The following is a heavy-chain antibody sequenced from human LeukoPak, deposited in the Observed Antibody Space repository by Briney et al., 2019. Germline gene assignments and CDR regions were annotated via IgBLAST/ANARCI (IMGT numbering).Heavy chain of an antibody. J-gene: IGHJ4*02. V-gene: IGHV3-7*04. CDR1: GFTLSNYW. D-gene: IGHD1-26*01. CDR2: TKHDGTEK. Sequence: GGSLRLSCAASGFTLSNYWMNWVRQAPGKGLEWVANTKHDGTEKTYVDSVKGRFTISRDDAKNSLYLQMNSLRAEDTALYYCARSPYSGSYGPFDYWGQGTLVTVSS. CDR3: ARSPYSGSYGPFDY.